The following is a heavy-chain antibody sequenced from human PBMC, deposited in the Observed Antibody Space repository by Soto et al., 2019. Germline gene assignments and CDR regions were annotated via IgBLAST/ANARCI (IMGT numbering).Heavy chain of an antibody. V-gene: IGHV3-21*01. CDR2: ISSSSSYI. CDR1: GFTLSSYS. Sequence: GGSLRLSCAASGFTLSSYSMNWVRQAPGKGLEWVSSISSSSSYIYYADSVKGRFTISRDNAKNSLYLQMNSLRAEDTAVYYCARDGLAVAGSDNYFQHWGQGTLVTVSS. D-gene: IGHD6-19*01. CDR3: ARDGLAVAGSDNYFQH. J-gene: IGHJ1*01.